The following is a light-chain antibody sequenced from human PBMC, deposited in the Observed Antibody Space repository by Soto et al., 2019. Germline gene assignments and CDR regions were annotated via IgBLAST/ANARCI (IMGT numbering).Light chain of an antibody. CDR2: KAS. Sequence: DIQMTQSPSTLSASVGDRVIITCRASQSVRSWLAWYQQKPGKAPKLLIYKASSLESGVPSRFSGSGSGTDFTLTISSLQPDDFATYYCQQYDNYRTFGQGTKVEI. CDR1: QSVRSW. CDR3: QQYDNYRT. J-gene: IGKJ1*01. V-gene: IGKV1-5*03.